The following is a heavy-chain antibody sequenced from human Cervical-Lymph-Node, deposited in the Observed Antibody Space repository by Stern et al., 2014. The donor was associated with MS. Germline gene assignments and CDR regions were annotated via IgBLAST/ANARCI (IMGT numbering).Heavy chain of an antibody. Sequence: VQLVESGGEAKKPGESLKISCQGSGYWFSNYWIGWGRQMPGSGLEWMGVAYPEYFDPRYSPSFRGQVTISADKSISTAYLQWNSLKASDTAMYYCARLIAPAGDAFDIWGQGTLVTVSS. CDR3: ARLIAPAGDAFDI. CDR1: GYWFSNYW. D-gene: IGHD2-21*01. CDR2: AYPEYFDP. V-gene: IGHV5-51*01. J-gene: IGHJ3*02.